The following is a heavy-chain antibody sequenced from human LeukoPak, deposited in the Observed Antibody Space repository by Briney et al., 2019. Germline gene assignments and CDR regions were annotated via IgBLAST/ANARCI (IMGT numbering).Heavy chain of an antibody. V-gene: IGHV4-59*08. Sequence: SETLSLTCTVSGGSVRSYYWSWIRQSPGKGLEWIGFTHYSGRTNYNPSLKSRVTTSVDTSKNEFSLNMTSVTAADTAVYYCARAPGYDFWTRPYYYYYMDVWGKGTTVTVSS. J-gene: IGHJ6*03. CDR2: THYSGRT. D-gene: IGHD3-3*01. CDR1: GGSVRSYY. CDR3: ARAPGYDFWTRPYYYYYMDV.